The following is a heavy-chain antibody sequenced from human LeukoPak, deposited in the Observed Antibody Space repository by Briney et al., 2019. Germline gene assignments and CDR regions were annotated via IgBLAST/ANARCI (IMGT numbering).Heavy chain of an antibody. J-gene: IGHJ4*02. CDR3: ARVTVYYDSSGYFDY. CDR2: INWNGAGT. CDR1: GFIFDNYG. V-gene: IGHV3-20*04. D-gene: IGHD3-22*01. Sequence: GGSLRLSCAASGFIFDNYGMSWVRQAPGKGLEWVSGINWNGAGTGYADPVKSRFTISRDKAKNSLYLQMNSLRAEDTALYYCARVTVYYDSSGYFDYWGQGTLVTVSS.